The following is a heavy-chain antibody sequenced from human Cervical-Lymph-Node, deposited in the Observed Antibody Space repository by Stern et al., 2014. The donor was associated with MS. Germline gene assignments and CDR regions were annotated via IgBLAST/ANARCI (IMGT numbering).Heavy chain of an antibody. CDR1: GYNFTDYG. J-gene: IGHJ6*02. Sequence: QVQLVQSGAEVKKPGASVKVSCKTAGYNFTDYGIIWVRQAPGQRLEWMGWINTGNGNRRYSQKIQGRVTITRDTSASTAYMELSSLRSEVTAVYYCARTGTVVTSGYYYGMDVWGQGTTVTVSS. CDR2: INTGNGNR. V-gene: IGHV1-3*04. D-gene: IGHD4-23*01. CDR3: ARTGTVVTSGYYYGMDV.